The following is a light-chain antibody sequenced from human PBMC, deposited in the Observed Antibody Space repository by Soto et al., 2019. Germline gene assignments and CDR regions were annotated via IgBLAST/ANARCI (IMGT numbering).Light chain of an antibody. V-gene: IGKV2-28*01. CDR3: MQALQTWT. CDR2: LGS. Sequence: DIVMTQSPLSLPVTPGEPAPISCKSSQSLLHSNGFNYLDWYLQKPGQSPQLLIYLGSNRAPGVPDRFSGSASGTDFTLKISRVEAEDVGVYYCMQALQTWTFGQGTKVEIK. J-gene: IGKJ1*01. CDR1: QSLLHSNGFNY.